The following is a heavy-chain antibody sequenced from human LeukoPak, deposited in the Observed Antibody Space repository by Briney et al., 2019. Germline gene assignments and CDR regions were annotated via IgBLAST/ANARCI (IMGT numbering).Heavy chain of an antibody. V-gene: IGHV4-59*01. J-gene: IGHJ3*02. D-gene: IGHD6-19*01. CDR2: IYYSGST. Sequence: PSETLSLTCTVSGGSISSYYWSWIRQPPGKGLEWIGYIYYSGSTNYNPSLKSRVTISVDTSKNQSSLKLSSVTAADTAVYYCAGYSSGWYDAFDIWGQGTMVTVSS. CDR1: GGSISSYY. CDR3: AGYSSGWYDAFDI.